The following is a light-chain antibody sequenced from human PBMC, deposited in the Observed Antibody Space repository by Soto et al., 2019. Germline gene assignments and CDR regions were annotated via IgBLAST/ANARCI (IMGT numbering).Light chain of an antibody. CDR1: SSDVGGYNS. V-gene: IGLV2-8*01. Sequence: QSVLTQPPSASGSPGQSVTISCTGTSSDVGGYNSVSWYQQHPGKAPKLMIYEVSKRPSGVPDRFSGSKSGNTASLTVSGLQAEDEADYYCSSYAGSNNVIFGGGTKHRP. CDR3: SSYAGSNNVI. CDR2: EVS. J-gene: IGLJ2*01.